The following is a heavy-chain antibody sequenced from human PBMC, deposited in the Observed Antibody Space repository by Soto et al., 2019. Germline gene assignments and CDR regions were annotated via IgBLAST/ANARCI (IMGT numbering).Heavy chain of an antibody. V-gene: IGHV4-30-2*01. CDR3: ARVLFGRGNWFDP. D-gene: IGHD3-3*01. Sequence: SETLSLTCAVSGGSISSGGYSWSWLRQPPGKGLEWIGYIFHSGSTYYNPSLKSRVTISVDTSKNQFSLKLSSVTAADTAVYYCARVLFGRGNWFDPWGQGTLVTVSS. J-gene: IGHJ5*02. CDR2: IFHSGST. CDR1: GGSISSGGYS.